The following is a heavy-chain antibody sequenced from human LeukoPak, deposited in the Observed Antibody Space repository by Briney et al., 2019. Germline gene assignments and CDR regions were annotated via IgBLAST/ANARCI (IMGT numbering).Heavy chain of an antibody. CDR3: AKGSSGWFGDYFDY. CDR1: GFTFSGYA. D-gene: IGHD6-19*01. CDR2: ISDGGGNT. J-gene: IGHJ4*02. V-gene: IGHV3-23*01. Sequence: GGSLRLSCAASGFTFSGYAMSWVRQAPGKGLEWVSAISDGGGNTYYADSVKGRFTISRDSSKNTLYLQMNSLRAEDTAVYYCAKGSSGWFGDYFDYWGQGTLVTVSS.